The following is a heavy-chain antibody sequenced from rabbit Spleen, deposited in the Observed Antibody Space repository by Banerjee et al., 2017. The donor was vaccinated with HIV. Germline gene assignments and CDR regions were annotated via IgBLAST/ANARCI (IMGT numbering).Heavy chain of an antibody. D-gene: IGHD7-1*01. CDR3: ARDPSSDGRPSYKVFGMDL. CDR1: GFSFSSSYW. V-gene: IGHV1S45*01. Sequence: QEQLEESGGGLVKPGASLTLTCTASGFSFSSSYWSCWVRQAPGKGLEWIACIVAGSSTDTYYANWAKGRFTISKTSSTTVDLKMTSLTAADTATYFCARDPSSDGRPSYKVFGMDLWGQGTLVTVS. J-gene: IGHJ6*01. CDR2: IVAGSSTDT.